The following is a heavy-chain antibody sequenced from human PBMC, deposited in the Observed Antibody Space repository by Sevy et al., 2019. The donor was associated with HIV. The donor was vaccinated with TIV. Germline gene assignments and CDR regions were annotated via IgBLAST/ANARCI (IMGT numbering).Heavy chain of an antibody. CDR1: GFSFSAYA. Sequence: GGSLRLSCGASGFSFSAYAMSWVRQAPGKGLEWVSSISNAGGRPIYYADSVKGRFTISRDNSKNTLSLQMNSLRPEDTAVYYCVRGMVRGRADHYVDYWGRGTLVTVSS. J-gene: IGHJ4*02. CDR2: ISNAGGRPI. CDR3: VRGMVRGRADHYVDY. V-gene: IGHV3-23*03. D-gene: IGHD3-10*01.